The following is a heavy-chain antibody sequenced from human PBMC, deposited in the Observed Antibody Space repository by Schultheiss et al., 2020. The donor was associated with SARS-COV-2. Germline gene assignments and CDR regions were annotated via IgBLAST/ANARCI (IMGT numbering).Heavy chain of an antibody. CDR3: ARALGDSSGYHTPLGY. D-gene: IGHD3-22*01. CDR1: GFTFDDYA. V-gene: IGHV3-9*01. J-gene: IGHJ4*02. CDR2: ISWNSGSI. Sequence: GGSLRLSCAASGFTFDDYAMHWVRQAPGKGLEWVSGISWNSGSIGYADSVKGRFTISRDNAKNSLYLQMNSLRAEDTALYYCARALGDSSGYHTPLGYWGQGTLVTVSS.